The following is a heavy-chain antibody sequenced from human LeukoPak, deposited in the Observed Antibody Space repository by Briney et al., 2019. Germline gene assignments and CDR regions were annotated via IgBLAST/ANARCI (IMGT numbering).Heavy chain of an antibody. D-gene: IGHD3-22*01. J-gene: IGHJ4*02. CDR2: IWYDGSNK. Sequence: PGGSLRLSCAASGFTFSNYGMHWVRQAPGKGLEWVAVIWYDGSNKWYIESVKGRFTISRDDSKNTLYMQMNSLRAEDTAVYYRGKDVTMIANAVDSWGQGTLVTVSS. CDR1: GFTFSNYG. CDR3: GKDVTMIANAVDS. V-gene: IGHV3-33*06.